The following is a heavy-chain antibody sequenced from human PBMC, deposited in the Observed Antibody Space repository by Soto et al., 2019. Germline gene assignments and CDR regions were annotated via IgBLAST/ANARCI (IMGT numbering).Heavy chain of an antibody. V-gene: IGHV3-30-3*01. CDR3: ARDEEQAHGGLFEY. CDR1: GFTFSSYA. J-gene: IGHJ4*02. Sequence: QVQLVESGGGVVQPGRSLRLSCAASGFTFSSYAMHWVRQAPGKGLEWVAVISYDGSNKYYADSVKGRFTISRDNSKNPMYLQMNSLRAEDTAVYYCARDEEQAHGGLFEYWGQGSLVTVSS. CDR2: ISYDGSNK. D-gene: IGHD3-16*01.